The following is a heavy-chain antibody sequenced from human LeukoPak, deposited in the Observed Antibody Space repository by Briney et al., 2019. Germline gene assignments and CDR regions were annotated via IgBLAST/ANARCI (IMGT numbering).Heavy chain of an antibody. CDR3: ARAGLRGHYYYYYYMDV. CDR2: TYYRSKWYN. V-gene: IGHV6-1*01. Sequence: SQTLSLTCAISGDSVSSNSAAWNWIRQSPSRGLEWLGRTYYRSKWYNDYAVSVKSRITINPDTSKNQFSLQLNSVTPEDTAVYYCARAGLRGHYYYYYYMDVWGKGTTVTVSS. J-gene: IGHJ6*03. CDR1: GDSVSSNSAA. D-gene: IGHD4-17*01.